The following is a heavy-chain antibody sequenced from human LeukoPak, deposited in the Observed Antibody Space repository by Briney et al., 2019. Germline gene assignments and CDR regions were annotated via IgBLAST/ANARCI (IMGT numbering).Heavy chain of an antibody. CDR3: ARGPTLGLDI. J-gene: IGHJ3*02. Sequence: ASVKVSCRASGYTFTAYYIHWVRQAPGQGLEWMGWNNPNSGDTTLPQRFQGRVTMTRDTSIITAYMELSSLTSDDTGMYYCARGPTLGLDIWGQGTMVTVSS. CDR1: GYTFTAYY. CDR2: NNPNSGDT. V-gene: IGHV1-2*02.